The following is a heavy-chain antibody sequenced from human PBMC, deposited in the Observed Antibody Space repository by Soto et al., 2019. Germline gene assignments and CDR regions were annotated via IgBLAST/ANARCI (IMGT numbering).Heavy chain of an antibody. CDR2: IIPILGET. Sequence: QVQLVQSGAEVKKPGSSVRVSCKASGTIFSSYTISWVRQAPGQGLEWMGRIIPILGETKSAQKFQGRVTLTADKSTNTAYMELNSLRLEDTAVYYCARGLGGRMDDWGQGTTVTVSS. CDR1: GTIFSSYT. CDR3: ARGLGGRMDD. V-gene: IGHV1-69*08. J-gene: IGHJ6*02. D-gene: IGHD3-16*01.